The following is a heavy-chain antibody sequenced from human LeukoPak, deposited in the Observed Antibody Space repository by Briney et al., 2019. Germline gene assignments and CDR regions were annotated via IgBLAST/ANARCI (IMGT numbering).Heavy chain of an antibody. J-gene: IGHJ4*02. Sequence: PGGPLRLSCAATGLSVSSNFMSWVRQAPGKGLEWVSVIYGGGSTYYADSVKGRFTISRDTPKNSLYLQMNSLRAEDTAVYYCVGLLKGYSSSWLLYWGQGTLVTVSS. CDR1: GLSVSSNF. CDR3: VGLLKGYSSSWLLY. D-gene: IGHD6-13*01. CDR2: IYGGGST. V-gene: IGHV3-53*01.